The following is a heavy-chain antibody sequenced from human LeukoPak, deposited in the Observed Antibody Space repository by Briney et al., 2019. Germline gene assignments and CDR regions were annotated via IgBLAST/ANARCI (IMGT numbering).Heavy chain of an antibody. CDR1: GGSISSSNW. CDR2: IYHSGST. J-gene: IGHJ4*02. V-gene: IGHV4-4*02. Sequence: PSETLSLTCAVSGGSISSSNWWSWVRQPPGKGLEWIGEIYHSGSTNYNPSLKGRVTISVDKSKNQFSLNLSSVTAADTAVYYCARGGYYGSGSYPYWGQGTLVTVSS. CDR3: ARGGYYGSGSYPY. D-gene: IGHD3-10*01.